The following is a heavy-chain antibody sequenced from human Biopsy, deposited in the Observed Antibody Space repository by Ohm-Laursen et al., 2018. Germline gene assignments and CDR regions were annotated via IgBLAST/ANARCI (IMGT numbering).Heavy chain of an antibody. D-gene: IGHD2-8*02. CDR2: IHGDERSA. V-gene: IGHV3-74*03. J-gene: IGHJ4*02. CDR1: GFTFSRSV. CDR3: TGDSGGLGDY. Sequence: SLRLSCAASGFTFSRSVMHWVRQAPGKGLMWVSRIHGDERSATYAEPVKGRFIISRDNAKNTLHLQMNSLRAEDTAVYYCTGDSGGLGDYWGQGTLVTVSS.